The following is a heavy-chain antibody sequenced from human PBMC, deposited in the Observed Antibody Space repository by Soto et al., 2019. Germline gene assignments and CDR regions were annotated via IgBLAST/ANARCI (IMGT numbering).Heavy chain of an antibody. Sequence: SETLSLTCAVSGGSVNNYFWTWIRQTVGKGPEWIGEINHIGRANYNPSLRSRLSLSADRSRNQVSLTLISVTAADSAMYYCARRRGQTTENYYLDVWGQGTTVTVSS. CDR2: INHIGRA. CDR1: GGSVNNYF. CDR3: ARRRGQTTENYYLDV. J-gene: IGHJ6*03. D-gene: IGHD1-7*01. V-gene: IGHV4-34*01.